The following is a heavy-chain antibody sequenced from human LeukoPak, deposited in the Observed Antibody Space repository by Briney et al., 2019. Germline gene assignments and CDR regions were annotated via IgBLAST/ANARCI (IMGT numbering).Heavy chain of an antibody. Sequence: PSETLSLTCTVSGGXISSYYWSWIRQPPGKGLEWIGFIYYSGSANYNPSLRSRVTISVDTSKNQFSLKLTSVTAADTAVYYCARTGVVATSYFFDYWGQGTLVTVSS. CDR2: IYYSGSA. CDR3: ARTGVVATSYFFDY. CDR1: GGXISSYY. J-gene: IGHJ4*02. V-gene: IGHV4-59*01. D-gene: IGHD5-12*01.